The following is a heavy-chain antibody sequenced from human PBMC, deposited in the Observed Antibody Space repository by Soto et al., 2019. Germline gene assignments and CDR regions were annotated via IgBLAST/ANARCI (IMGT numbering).Heavy chain of an antibody. CDR1: GFTFSRHA. V-gene: IGHV3-30-3*01. J-gene: IGHJ4*02. D-gene: IGHD6-19*01. CDR3: ARDRYSSGWSDY. Sequence: QVQLVESGGGVVQPGTSLRLSCAASGFTFSRHAIHWVSQAPGKGLEWVSVITYDGTKKYYADSVQGRFTISRDNSRSTLYLPMDSLRAEDTAVYFCARDRYSSGWSDYWGQGTLVVVSS. CDR2: ITYDGTKK.